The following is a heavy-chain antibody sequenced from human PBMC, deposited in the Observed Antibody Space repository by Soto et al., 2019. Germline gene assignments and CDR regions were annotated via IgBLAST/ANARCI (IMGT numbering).Heavy chain of an antibody. CDR3: ARVKIVVVPAAILYYYYYGMDV. D-gene: IGHD2-2*02. CDR1: GGSFSGYY. J-gene: IGHJ6*02. V-gene: IGHV4-34*01. Sequence: TLSLTCAVYGGSFSGYYWSWIRQPPGKGLEWIGEINHSGSTNYNPSLKSRVTISVDTSKNQFSLKLSSVTAADTAVYYCARVKIVVVPAAILYYYYYGMDVWGQGTTVTVSS. CDR2: INHSGST.